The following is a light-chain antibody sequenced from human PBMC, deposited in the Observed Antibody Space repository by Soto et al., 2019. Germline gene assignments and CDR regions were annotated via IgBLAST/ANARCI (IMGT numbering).Light chain of an antibody. CDR1: QGIGVY. CDR2: AAS. Sequence: DIQMTQSPSSLSASFGDRVTITCRASQGIGVYLAWFLQKPGNAPKLLIYAASTLQSGVPSRFSGSGSGTDFTLTISGLQPEDVATYYCQKYNSAPLTFGGGTKVEIK. J-gene: IGKJ4*01. V-gene: IGKV1-27*01. CDR3: QKYNSAPLT.